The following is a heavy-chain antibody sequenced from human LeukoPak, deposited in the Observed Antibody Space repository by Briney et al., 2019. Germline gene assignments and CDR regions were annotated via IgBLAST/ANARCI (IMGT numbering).Heavy chain of an antibody. D-gene: IGHD3-22*01. J-gene: IGHJ4*02. CDR3: AREGNSGYYPY. V-gene: IGHV3-30-3*01. Sequence: PGGSLRLSCAASGLTFSSYPMHWVRQAPGKGLEWVAVISYGGSEKHYADPVKGRFTISRDNFKNTLYLQMSSLRAEDTAMYYCAREGNSGYYPYWGQGILVTVSS. CDR2: ISYGGSEK. CDR1: GLTFSSYP.